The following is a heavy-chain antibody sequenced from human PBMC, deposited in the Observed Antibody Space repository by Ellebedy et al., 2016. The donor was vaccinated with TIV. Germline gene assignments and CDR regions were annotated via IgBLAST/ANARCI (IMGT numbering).Heavy chain of an antibody. V-gene: IGHV5-51*01. Sequence: GESLKISCKGSGYSFTIYWIAWVRQMPGRGLEWMGIVYPGDSDIRYSPSFQGQVTISADKSISTAYLQWSSLRASDTAMYYCARLDTSGYYWVDYWGQGTLVTVPS. CDR3: ARLDTSGYYWVDY. D-gene: IGHD3-22*01. CDR2: VYPGDSDI. CDR1: GYSFTIYW. J-gene: IGHJ4*02.